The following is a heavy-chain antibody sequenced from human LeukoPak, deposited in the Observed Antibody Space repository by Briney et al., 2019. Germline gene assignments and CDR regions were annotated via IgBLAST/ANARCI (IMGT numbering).Heavy chain of an antibody. CDR2: ISSSSSTI. D-gene: IGHD6-19*01. Sequence: PGGSLRLSCAACGFTFSSYSMNWVRQAPGKGLEWVSYISSSSSTIYYADSVKGRFTISRDNAKNSLYLQMNSLRAEDTAVYYCARDLGSSGWFTFDYWGQGTLVTVSS. CDR1: GFTFSSYS. V-gene: IGHV3-48*01. CDR3: ARDLGSSGWFTFDY. J-gene: IGHJ4*02.